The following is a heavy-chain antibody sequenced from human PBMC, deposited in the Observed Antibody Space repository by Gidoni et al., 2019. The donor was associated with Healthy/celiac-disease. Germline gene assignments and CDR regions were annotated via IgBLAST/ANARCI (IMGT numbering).Heavy chain of an antibody. CDR3: ARGEWLYNRDYFDY. CDR2: IWYDGSNK. J-gene: IGHJ4*02. CDR1: GFPFSSYG. Sequence: QVQLVESGGGVVQPGRSLRLSCAASGFPFSSYGMHGVRQAPGKGLEWVAVIWYDGSNKYYADSVKGRFTISRDNSKNTLYLQMNSLRAEDTAVYYCARGEWLYNRDYFDYWGQGTLVTVSS. V-gene: IGHV3-33*01. D-gene: IGHD5-12*01.